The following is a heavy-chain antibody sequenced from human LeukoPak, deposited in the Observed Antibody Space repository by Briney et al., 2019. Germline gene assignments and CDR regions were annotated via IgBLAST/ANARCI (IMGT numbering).Heavy chain of an antibody. Sequence: GRSLRLSCAASGFTFSSYAMHWVRQAPGKGLEWVAVISYDGSNKYYADSVKGRFTISRDNSKNTLYLQMNSLRAADTAVYYCAREYSGYDIRKAFDYWGQGTLVTVSS. CDR1: GFTFSSYA. CDR3: AREYSGYDIRKAFDY. D-gene: IGHD5-12*01. J-gene: IGHJ4*02. V-gene: IGHV3-30-3*01. CDR2: ISYDGSNK.